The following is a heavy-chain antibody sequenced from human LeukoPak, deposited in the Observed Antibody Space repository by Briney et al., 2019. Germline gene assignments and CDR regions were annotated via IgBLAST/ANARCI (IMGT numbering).Heavy chain of an antibody. J-gene: IGHJ6*02. CDR3: ARGMYDNSGHYYYFYYAMDV. CDR2: MNPSSGHT. D-gene: IGHD3-22*01. CDR1: GHTFTSYH. Sequence: ASVNVSCKASGHTFTSYHIDWVRQAAGQGPEWMGWMNPSSGHTGYAQNLQGRVTMTRDTSINTAYMELSSLRSEDTAVYYCARGMYDNSGHYYYFYYAMDVWGQGTTVTVSS. V-gene: IGHV1-8*01.